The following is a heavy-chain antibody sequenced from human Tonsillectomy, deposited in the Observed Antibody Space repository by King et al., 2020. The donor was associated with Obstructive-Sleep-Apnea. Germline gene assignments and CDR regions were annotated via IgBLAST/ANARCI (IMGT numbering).Heavy chain of an antibody. CDR1: GFTFSSNY. CDR3: ARGIAVAGTTEAFDY. CDR2: IYSGGST. V-gene: IGHV3-53*04. D-gene: IGHD6-19*01. Sequence: VQLVESGGGLVQPGGSLRLSCAASGFTFSSNYMSWVRQAPGKGLEWVSVIYSGGSTYYADSVKGRFTISRHNSKNTLYLQMNSLRAEDTAVYYCARGIAVAGTTEAFDYWGQGTLVTVSS. J-gene: IGHJ4*02.